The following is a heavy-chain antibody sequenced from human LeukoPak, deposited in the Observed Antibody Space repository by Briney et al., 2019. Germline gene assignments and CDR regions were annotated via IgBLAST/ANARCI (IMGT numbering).Heavy chain of an antibody. CDR3: ARSLIGYFDL. CDR2: IYHSGST. J-gene: IGHJ2*01. D-gene: IGHD2/OR15-2a*01. Sequence: SETLSLTCAVSGCTISSCGYSWIWIRQPPGKGLVWIGYIYHSGSTYYNPSLKSRVIISVDRSKNQFSLKLSSVTAADTAVYYCARSLIGYFDLWGRRTLVAVSS. CDR1: GCTISSCGYS. V-gene: IGHV4-30-2*01.